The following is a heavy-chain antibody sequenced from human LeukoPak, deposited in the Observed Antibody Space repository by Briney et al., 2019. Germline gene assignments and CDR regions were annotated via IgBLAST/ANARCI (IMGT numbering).Heavy chain of an antibody. Sequence: PSVTLSLTCTVSGGSIRSSPHYWGWIRQPPGKGLEWIGSISYSGSTYYNPSLKSRVTISVDTSKNQFSLKLTSVTAADTAVYYCARHTYSGYDLAYWGQGTLVTVSS. J-gene: IGHJ4*02. V-gene: IGHV4-39*01. CDR1: GGSIRSSPHY. D-gene: IGHD5-12*01. CDR3: ARHTYSGYDLAY. CDR2: ISYSGST.